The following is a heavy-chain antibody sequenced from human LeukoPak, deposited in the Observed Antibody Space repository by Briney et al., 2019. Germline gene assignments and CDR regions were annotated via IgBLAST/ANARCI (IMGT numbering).Heavy chain of an antibody. CDR3: AKQTRPGWPDDY. Sequence: PGGSLRLSCAGSGFTFSDYWMTWVRQAPGKGLEWVANIQEDGSDKQYVDSVKGRFSISRDNAEHSLYLQMNSLRAEDTAVYYCAKQTRPGWPDDYWGQGTLVTVSS. J-gene: IGHJ4*02. CDR2: IQEDGSDK. V-gene: IGHV3-7*03. D-gene: IGHD6-19*01. CDR1: GFTFSDYW.